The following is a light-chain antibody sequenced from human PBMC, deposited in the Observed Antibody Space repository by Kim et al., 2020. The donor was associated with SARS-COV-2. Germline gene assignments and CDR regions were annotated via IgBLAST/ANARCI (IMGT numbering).Light chain of an antibody. V-gene: IGLV4-69*02. CDR2: LNSDGSH. CDR1: SGYSNYA. CDR3: QTWLTGPWV. Sequence: ASVKLTCTLNSGYSNYAVAWHQQQPEKGPRYLMKLNSDGSHSKGDGIPDRFSGSSSGAERYLTISSLQSEDEADYYGQTWLTGPWVFGGGTKVTVL. J-gene: IGLJ3*02.